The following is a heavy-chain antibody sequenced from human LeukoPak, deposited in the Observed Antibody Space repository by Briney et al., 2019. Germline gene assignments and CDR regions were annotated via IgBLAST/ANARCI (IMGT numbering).Heavy chain of an antibody. V-gene: IGHV3-21*04. CDR2: ISSSSSYI. J-gene: IGHJ4*02. D-gene: IGHD1-26*01. CDR1: GFTFSSYW. CDR3: AKEAGERVGAYFDY. Sequence: PGGSLRLSCAASGFTFSSYWMNWVRQAPGKGLEWVSSISSSSSYIYYADSVKGRFTISRDNAKNSLYLQMNSLRAEDTAVYYCAKEAGERVGAYFDYWGQGTLVTVSS.